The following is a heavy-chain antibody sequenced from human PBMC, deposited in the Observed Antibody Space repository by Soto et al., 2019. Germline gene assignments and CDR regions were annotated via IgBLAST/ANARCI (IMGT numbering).Heavy chain of an antibody. D-gene: IGHD5-12*01. CDR1: GFTFGRSG. J-gene: IGHJ4*02. CDR3: ARYLNTGYIDY. CDR2: IWFDGCKK. V-gene: IGHV3-33*01. Sequence: QVQMVESGGGVVQPGTSLRLSCVASGFTFGRSGMHWVRQAPGGALEWVAIIWFDGCKKYYADSVKGRLTVSRDNSKNTLYLQMDSLRGDDTAVYYCARYLNTGYIDYWGQGTLVTVSS.